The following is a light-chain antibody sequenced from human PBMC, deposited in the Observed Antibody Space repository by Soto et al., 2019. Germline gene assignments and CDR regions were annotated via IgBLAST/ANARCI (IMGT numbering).Light chain of an antibody. CDR3: QQYNSWPPWT. Sequence: EIVMTQSPATLYVSPGERATLSCRASQSVSRNLAWYQQKPGQAPRLLIYGASTRATGIPARFSGSGSGTEFTHTISSRQAEDFAGYYCQQYNSWPPWTLGQGTKVEIK. J-gene: IGKJ1*01. CDR2: GAS. V-gene: IGKV3-15*01. CDR1: QSVSRN.